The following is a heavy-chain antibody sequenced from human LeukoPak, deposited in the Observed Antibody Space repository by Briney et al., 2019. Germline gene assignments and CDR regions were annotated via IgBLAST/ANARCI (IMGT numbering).Heavy chain of an antibody. D-gene: IGHD1-1*01. V-gene: IGHV4-61*02. CDR3: AAPAGMTAFDI. J-gene: IGHJ3*02. CDR1: SGSISSDSYY. CDR2: IYNSGTT. Sequence: SSETLSLTCTVSSGSISSDSYYWSWIRQPAGKGLEWIGRIYNSGTTNYNSSLKSRVTISIDTSKNQSSLKLSSVTAADTAVYYCAAPAGMTAFDIWGQGTMVTVSS.